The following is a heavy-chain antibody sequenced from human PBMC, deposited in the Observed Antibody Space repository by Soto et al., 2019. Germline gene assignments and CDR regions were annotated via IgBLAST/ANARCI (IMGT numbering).Heavy chain of an antibody. V-gene: IGHV1-8*01. J-gene: IGHJ5*01. CDR1: RYTFTSYD. D-gene: IGHD6-13*01. Sequence: GASVKVSCKASRYTFTSYDINSVRQATGQGLEWMGWMNPNSGNTGYAQKLQSRVTMTRNTSISTAYMELSSLKSEDTAVYYCAKPAAGPHNWFDFWGERTLVNVSS. CDR2: MNPNSGNT. CDR3: AKPAAGPHNWFDF.